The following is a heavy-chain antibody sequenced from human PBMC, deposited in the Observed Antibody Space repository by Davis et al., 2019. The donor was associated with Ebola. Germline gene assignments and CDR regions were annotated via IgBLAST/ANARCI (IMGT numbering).Heavy chain of an antibody. CDR3: AVGGDFWSGYYEPDIDN. Sequence: ASVKVSCKASGYTFTNYGFSWLRQASGQGLEFMGWISAYNGNTNYVQKFQGRGTMTTDTSTTTAYMELRSLRSDDTAVYYCAVGGDFWSGYYEPDIDNWGQGTLVTVSS. CDR1: GYTFTNYG. V-gene: IGHV1-18*04. J-gene: IGHJ4*02. D-gene: IGHD3-3*01. CDR2: ISAYNGNT.